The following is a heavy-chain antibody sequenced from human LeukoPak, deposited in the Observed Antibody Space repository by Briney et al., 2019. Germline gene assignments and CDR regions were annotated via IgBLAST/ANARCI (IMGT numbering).Heavy chain of an antibody. CDR2: IYSGGST. CDR3: AKTALAVAGIVPVESELDY. V-gene: IGHV3-53*01. J-gene: IGHJ4*02. CDR1: GFTVSNNY. Sequence: GGSLRLSCAASGFTVSNNYMSWVRQAPGKGLEWVSVIYSGGSTYYTDSVKGRFTISRDNSENTLYLQMNSLRAEDTAVYYCAKTALAVAGIVPVESELDYWGQGTLVTVSS. D-gene: IGHD6-19*01.